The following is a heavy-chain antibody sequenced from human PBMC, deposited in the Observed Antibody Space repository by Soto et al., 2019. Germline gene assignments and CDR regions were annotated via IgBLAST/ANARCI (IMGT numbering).Heavy chain of an antibody. Sequence: QVQLVQSGTEVKRPGDSVKVSCKASGYTFTGYYVHWVRQAPGQGLEWMGWINPNSGDTYLAPRFPGRVTMNRDKYIGTAYMELRGLTSDDTAEYYCAKGGAIVAAGTRGYPYNAMDLWGQGTTVPVSS. CDR3: AKGGAIVAAGTRGYPYNAMDL. V-gene: IGHV1-2*02. CDR2: INPNSGDT. J-gene: IGHJ6*02. D-gene: IGHD1-26*01. CDR1: GYTFTGYY.